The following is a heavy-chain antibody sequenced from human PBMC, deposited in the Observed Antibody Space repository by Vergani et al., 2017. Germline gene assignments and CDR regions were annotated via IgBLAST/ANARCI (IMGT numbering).Heavy chain of an antibody. CDR1: GGSISSYY. Sequence: QVQLQESGPGLVKPSETLSLTCTVSGGSISSYYWSWIRQPPGKGLEWIGYIYYSGSTNYNPSLKSRVTISVDTSKNQFSLKLSSVTAADTAVYYCARVGDYEGLWYWFDPWGQGTLVTVSS. CDR2: IYYSGST. CDR3: ARVGDYEGLWYWFDP. V-gene: IGHV4-59*01. D-gene: IGHD4-17*01. J-gene: IGHJ5*02.